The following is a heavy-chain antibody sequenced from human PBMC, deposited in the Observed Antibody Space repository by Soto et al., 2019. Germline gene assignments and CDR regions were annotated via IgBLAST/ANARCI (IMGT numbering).Heavy chain of an antibody. CDR2: ISYDGSKE. CDR3: AKDRVTFGVFIITFEY. D-gene: IGHD3-3*01. J-gene: IGHJ4*02. V-gene: IGHV3-30*18. CDR1: GFTFSNYG. Sequence: GGSLRLSCAASGFTFSNYGMHWVRQAPGKGLEWVAVISYDGSKEYYADSVKGRFTISRDNSKNTLYLQMNSLRAEDTAVYYCAKDRVTFGVFIITFEYWGQGTLVTVSS.